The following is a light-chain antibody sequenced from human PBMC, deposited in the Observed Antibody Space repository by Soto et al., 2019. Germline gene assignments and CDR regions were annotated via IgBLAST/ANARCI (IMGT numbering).Light chain of an antibody. J-gene: IGKJ1*01. Sequence: EIVLTQSPGTLSLSPGERATLSCRASQSVDSSYLAWYQQNPGQAPRLLIYAASSRATGIPDRFSGSVSGTDFTLTISRLEPEDFAVYYCQQYDSPLTFGQVTKFEI. CDR3: QQYDSPLT. V-gene: IGKV3-20*01. CDR2: AAS. CDR1: QSVDSSY.